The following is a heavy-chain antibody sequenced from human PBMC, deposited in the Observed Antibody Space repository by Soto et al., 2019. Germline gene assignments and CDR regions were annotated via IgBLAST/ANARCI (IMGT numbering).Heavy chain of an antibody. V-gene: IGHV3-43*01. D-gene: IGHD2-2*01. J-gene: IGHJ4*02. Sequence: EVQLVESGGVVVQPGGSLRLSCAASGFTFDDYTMHWVRQAPGKGLEGVSLISWDGGSKYYADSVKGRFTISRDNSKNSLYLQMNSLRTEDTALYYCAKGPAAMLGYYFDYWGQGTLVTVSS. CDR1: GFTFDDYT. CDR3: AKGPAAMLGYYFDY. CDR2: ISWDGGSK.